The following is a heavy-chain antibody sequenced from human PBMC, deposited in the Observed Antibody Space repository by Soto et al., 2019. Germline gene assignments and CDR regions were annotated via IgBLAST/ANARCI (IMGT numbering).Heavy chain of an antibody. CDR3: ARTYCTTTSCQAHGMDV. CDR1: GGSVNSGSYY. D-gene: IGHD2-2*01. V-gene: IGHV4-61*01. Sequence: QVQLQESGPGLVKPSETLSLTCTVSGGSVNSGSYYWTWIRQPPGKGLEWIGYLYYNTNTNYNPSLKSRVTISVDTSKNQFSLKLRSVSAADTAVYYCARTYCTTTSCQAHGMDVWGQGTTVTVSS. J-gene: IGHJ6*02. CDR2: LYYNTNT.